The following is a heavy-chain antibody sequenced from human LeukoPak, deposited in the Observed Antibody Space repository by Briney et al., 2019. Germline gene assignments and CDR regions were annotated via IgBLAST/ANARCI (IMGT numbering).Heavy chain of an antibody. CDR1: GGSVSSGSYY. CDR3: ARIQKGYYGMDV. J-gene: IGHJ6*02. V-gene: IGHV4-61*01. CDR2: IYYSGST. Sequence: SSETLSLTCTVSGGSVSSGSYYWSWIRQPPGKGLEWIGYIYYSGSTNYNSSLKSRVTISVDTSKNQFSLKLSSVTAADTAVYYCARIQKGYYGMDVWGQGTTVTVSS.